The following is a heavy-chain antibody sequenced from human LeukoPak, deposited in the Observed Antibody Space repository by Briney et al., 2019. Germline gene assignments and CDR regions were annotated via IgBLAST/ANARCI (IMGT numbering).Heavy chain of an antibody. CDR1: GGSISSYH. Sequence: SETLSLTCTVSGGSISSYHWSWIRQPPGKGLEWIGNIYYSGSTNYNPSLKSRVTISLDTSKDQFSLKLSSVTAADTAVYYCARQRELLLFDPWGQGTLVTVSS. D-gene: IGHD1-26*01. V-gene: IGHV4-59*01. CDR3: ARQRELLLFDP. CDR2: IYYSGST. J-gene: IGHJ5*02.